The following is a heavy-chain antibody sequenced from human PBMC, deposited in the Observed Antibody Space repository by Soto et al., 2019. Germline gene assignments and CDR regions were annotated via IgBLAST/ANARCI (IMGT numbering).Heavy chain of an antibody. V-gene: IGHV4-30-2*01. CDR3: ARGPLFGR. D-gene: IGHD3-3*01. CDR2: IYHSGST. CDR1: GGSISSGGYS. Sequence: QRQLQESGSGLVKPSQTLSLTCAVSGGSISSGGYSWSWIRQPPGKGLEWIGYIYHSGSTYYNPSLKSRVTISVDRSKNQSSPKLSSVTAADTAVYYCARGPLFGRWGQGTLVTVSS. J-gene: IGHJ4*02.